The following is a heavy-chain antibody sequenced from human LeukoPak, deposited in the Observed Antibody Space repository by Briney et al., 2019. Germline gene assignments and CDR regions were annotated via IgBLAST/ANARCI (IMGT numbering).Heavy chain of an antibody. CDR3: ARDNRPGHYYGSSGYYFDY. D-gene: IGHD3-22*01. CDR1: GFTFDDYG. CDR2: INWNGGST. Sequence: GGSLRLSCAASGFTFDDYGMSWVRQAPGKGLEWVSGINWNGGSTGYADSVKGRFTISRDNAKNSLYLQMNSLRAEDTALYYCARDNRPGHYYGSSGYYFDYWGQGTLVTVSS. V-gene: IGHV3-20*04. J-gene: IGHJ4*02.